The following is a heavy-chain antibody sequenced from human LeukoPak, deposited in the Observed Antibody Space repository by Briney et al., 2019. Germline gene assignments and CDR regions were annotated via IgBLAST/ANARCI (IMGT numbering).Heavy chain of an antibody. J-gene: IGHJ4*02. CDR1: GGSFSGYY. CDR2: INHSGST. Sequence: PSETLSLTCAVYGGSFSGYYWSWLRQPPGKGLEGIGEINHSGSTNYNPSLKSRVTISVDTSKNQFSLKLSSVTAADTAVYYCARGRVVVAATRFDYWGQGTLVTVSS. D-gene: IGHD2-15*01. CDR3: ARGRVVVAATRFDY. V-gene: IGHV4-34*01.